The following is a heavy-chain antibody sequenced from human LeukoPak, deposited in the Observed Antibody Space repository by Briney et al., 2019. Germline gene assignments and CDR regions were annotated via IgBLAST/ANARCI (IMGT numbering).Heavy chain of an antibody. Sequence: ETLSPTCSVSGGSLCTYYWSWIRQSAGKGLEWIGRIYISRSSTYNPSLQSRVSMSVDSSKNHFSLNLTSVTAEATAVYCCARDECPLCSICCQRGFDPWGQGLLVTVSS. V-gene: IGHV4-4*07. J-gene: IGHJ5*02. D-gene: IGHD2-2*01. CDR2: IYISRSS. CDR1: GGSLCTYY. CDR3: ARDECPLCSICCQRGFDP.